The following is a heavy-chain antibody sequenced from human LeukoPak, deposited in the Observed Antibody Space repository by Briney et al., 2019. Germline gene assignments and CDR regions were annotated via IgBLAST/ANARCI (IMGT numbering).Heavy chain of an antibody. Sequence: GGSLRLSCAASGFTFSSYAMNWVRQAPGKGLEWVSIIGDNGGSIYYTDYVKGRFTISRDNSKNTLYLQMDSLRAEDTAIYYCAKRTSTGTSFTTMTFDSWGQGTLVTVSS. CDR3: AKRTSTGTSFTTMTFDS. CDR2: IGDNGGSI. CDR1: GFTFSSYA. V-gene: IGHV3-23*01. J-gene: IGHJ4*02. D-gene: IGHD2-2*01.